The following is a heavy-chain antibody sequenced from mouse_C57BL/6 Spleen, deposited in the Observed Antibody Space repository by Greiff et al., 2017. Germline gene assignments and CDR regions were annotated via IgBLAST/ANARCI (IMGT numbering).Heavy chain of an antibody. V-gene: IGHV1-15*01. CDR2: IDPETGGT. J-gene: IGHJ2*01. Sequence: QVQLQQSGAELVRPGASVTLSCKASGYTFTDYEMHWVKQTPVHGLEWIGAIDPETGGTAYNQKFKGKAILTADKSSSTAYMELRSLTSEDSAVYYCTRSCYGSRGNYFDYWGQGTTLTVSS. CDR3: TRSCYGSRGNYFDY. D-gene: IGHD1-1*01. CDR1: GYTFTDYE.